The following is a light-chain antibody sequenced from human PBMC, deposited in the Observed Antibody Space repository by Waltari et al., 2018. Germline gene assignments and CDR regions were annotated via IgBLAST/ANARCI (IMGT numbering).Light chain of an antibody. V-gene: IGKV3-15*01. CDR1: QSVRSN. CDR3: QQYNNWLRT. CDR2: GAS. J-gene: IGKJ1*01. Sequence: EIVMTQSPAPLSLSPGERATLSCRASQSVRSNLAWYQQKPGQAPRLLIYGASTRATGIAARFSGSGSGTEFTLTISSLQSEDVAVYYCQQYNNWLRTFGQGTKVEIK.